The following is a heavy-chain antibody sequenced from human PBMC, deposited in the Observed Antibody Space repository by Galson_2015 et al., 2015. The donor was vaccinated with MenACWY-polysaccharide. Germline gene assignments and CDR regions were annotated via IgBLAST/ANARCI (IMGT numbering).Heavy chain of an antibody. Sequence: SLRLSCAASGFTFTSYAMSWVRQAPGKGLEWVSAIRSSGTNTYYADSVKGRFTISRDNSKNTLYLRMNSLRAEDTAVYYCAKDSTDFWCVAGRFDHWDQGTLVTVSS. CDR3: AKDSTDFWCVAGRFDH. J-gene: IGHJ5*02. D-gene: IGHD3-3*01. CDR2: IRSSGTNT. CDR1: GFTFTSYA. V-gene: IGHV3-23*01.